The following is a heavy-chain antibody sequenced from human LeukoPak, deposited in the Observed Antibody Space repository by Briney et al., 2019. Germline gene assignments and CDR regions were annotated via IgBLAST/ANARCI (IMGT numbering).Heavy chain of an antibody. CDR2: INQDRSEK. Sequence: AGGSLRLSYAASGFSFSSYWMNWVRQVPGKGLEWVANINQDRSEKSYVDSVKGRFTISRDNAKNSLYLQMNSLRAEDTAVYYCARDHCSSSSCYTYYGMELWGQGTTVTVSS. J-gene: IGHJ6*02. CDR1: GFSFSSYW. CDR3: ARDHCSSSSCYTYYGMEL. V-gene: IGHV3-7*01. D-gene: IGHD2-2*02.